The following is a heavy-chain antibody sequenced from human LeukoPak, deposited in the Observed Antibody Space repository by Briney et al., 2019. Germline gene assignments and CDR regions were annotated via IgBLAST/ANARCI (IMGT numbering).Heavy chain of an antibody. CDR1: GGTFSSYA. CDR3: ARESSSGYGSGNWFDP. V-gene: IGHV1-69*13. D-gene: IGHD5-12*01. CDR2: IIPIFGTP. J-gene: IGHJ5*02. Sequence: ASVKVSCKASGGTFSSYAISWVRQAPGQGLEWMGGIIPIFGTPNYAQSFQGRVTITADESTSTAYMELSSLRYDDSAVYYCARESSSGYGSGNWFDPWGQGTLVTVSS.